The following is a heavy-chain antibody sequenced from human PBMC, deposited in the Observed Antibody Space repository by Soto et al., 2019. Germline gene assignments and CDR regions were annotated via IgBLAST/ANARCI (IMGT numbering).Heavy chain of an antibody. Sequence: GGSLRLSCSASGFRFSSYVMHWVRQAPGKGLEYVSTINSIGVATNYADSAKGRFTISRDNSKNTLYLQMTSLRVEHTAVYYCVKEISCSSKSCCDYWGQGTVVTVSS. CDR3: VKEISCSSKSCCDY. V-gene: IGHV3-64D*06. D-gene: IGHD2-2*01. CDR1: GFRFSSYV. J-gene: IGHJ4*02. CDR2: INSIGVAT.